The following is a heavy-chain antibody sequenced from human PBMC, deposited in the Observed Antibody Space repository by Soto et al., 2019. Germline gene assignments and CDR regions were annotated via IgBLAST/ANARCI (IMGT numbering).Heavy chain of an antibody. CDR2: IYYSGST. CDR3: ARDCVSSGWSGGQYSMDV. D-gene: IGHD6-19*01. Sequence: QVQLQESGPGLVKPSQTLSLTCTVSGGSISSGGYYWCWIRQHPGKGLAWIGYIYYSGSTYYNPSLKSRVTISVDTSKNQFSLKLSSVTAADTAVYYCARDCVSSGWSGGQYSMDVWGKGTTVTVSS. J-gene: IGHJ6*03. V-gene: IGHV4-31*03. CDR1: GGSISSGGYY.